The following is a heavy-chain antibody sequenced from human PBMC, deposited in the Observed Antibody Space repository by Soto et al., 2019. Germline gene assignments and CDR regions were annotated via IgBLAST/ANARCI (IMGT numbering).Heavy chain of an antibody. J-gene: IGHJ4*02. CDR2: MNPNSGNT. V-gene: IGHV1-8*01. D-gene: IGHD4-17*01. Sequence: ASVKDSCKASGYTFTSYDINWVRQATGQGLEWMGWMNPNSGNTGYAQKFQGRVTMTRNTSISTAYMELSSLRSEDTAVYYCARERGGDDYGCNSGMGLDYWGQGTLVTVSS. CDR3: ARERGGDDYGCNSGMGLDY. CDR1: GYTFTSYD.